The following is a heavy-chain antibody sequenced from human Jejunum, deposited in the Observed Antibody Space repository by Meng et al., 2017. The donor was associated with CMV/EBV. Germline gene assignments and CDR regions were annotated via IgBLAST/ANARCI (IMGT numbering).Heavy chain of an antibody. CDR1: GFTFSAYG. CDR2: INSDGSST. V-gene: IGHV3-74*01. Sequence: SGFTFSAYGMSWVRHAPGKGLEWVSRINSDGSSTSYADSVKGRFTISRDNAKNTLYLQMNSLRGEDTAVYYCARSVARYNWFDPWGQGTLVTVSS. J-gene: IGHJ5*02. D-gene: IGHD2-21*01. CDR3: ARSVARYNWFDP.